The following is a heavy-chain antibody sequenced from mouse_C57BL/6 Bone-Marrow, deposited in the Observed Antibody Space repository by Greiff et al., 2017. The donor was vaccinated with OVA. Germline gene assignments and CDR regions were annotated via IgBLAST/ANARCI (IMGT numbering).Heavy chain of an antibody. CDR3: ARNGYFFAY. D-gene: IGHD2-3*01. J-gene: IGHJ3*01. Sequence: QVQLQQSGAELARPGASVKMSCKASGYTFTSYTMHWVKQRPGQGLEWIGYINPSSGYTKYNQKFKDKATLTAAKSSSTAYMQLSSLTSEDSAVYYCARNGYFFAYWGQGTLVTVSA. CDR2: INPSSGYT. CDR1: GYTFTSYT. V-gene: IGHV1-4*01.